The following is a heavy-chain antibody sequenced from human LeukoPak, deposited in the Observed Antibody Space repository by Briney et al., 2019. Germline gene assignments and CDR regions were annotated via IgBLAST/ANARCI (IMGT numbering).Heavy chain of an antibody. D-gene: IGHD3-22*01. CDR2: ISYDGSNK. Sequence: GGSLRLSCAASGFTFSSYGMHWVRQAPGKGLEWVAVISYDGSNKYYADSVKGRFTISRDNSKNTLYLQMNSLRAEDTAVYYCAKTITMIVVALDAFDIWGQGTMVTVSS. V-gene: IGHV3-30*18. CDR3: AKTITMIVVALDAFDI. CDR1: GFTFSSYG. J-gene: IGHJ3*02.